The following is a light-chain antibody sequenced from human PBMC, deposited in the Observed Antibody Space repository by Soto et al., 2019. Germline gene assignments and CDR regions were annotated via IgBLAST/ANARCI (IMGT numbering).Light chain of an antibody. CDR1: HSVSSSY. Sequence: TLSCRASHSVSSSYLAWYQQKPGQAPRLLIYGTSSRATAIPDRFSGSGSGTDFTLTISRLEPEDFAVYYCQQYGSSSWTFGQGTNVDIK. J-gene: IGKJ1*01. V-gene: IGKV3-20*01. CDR2: GTS. CDR3: QQYGSSSWT.